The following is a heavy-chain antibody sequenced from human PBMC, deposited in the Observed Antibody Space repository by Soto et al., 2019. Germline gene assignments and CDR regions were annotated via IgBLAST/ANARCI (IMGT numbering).Heavy chain of an antibody. CDR3: AGTTSHYWYYMDV. J-gene: IGHJ6*03. Sequence: SQTLSDTCVISGDSVSNNRAAWNWIRQSPSRGLEWLGRTYYRTRWYYDYAVSVRSRITVNPDTSKNQFSLQLTSVTPEDTAVYYCAGTTSHYWYYMDVWGKGTTVTVSS. D-gene: IGHD1-7*01. CDR2: TYYRTRWYY. V-gene: IGHV6-1*01. CDR1: GDSVSNNRAA.